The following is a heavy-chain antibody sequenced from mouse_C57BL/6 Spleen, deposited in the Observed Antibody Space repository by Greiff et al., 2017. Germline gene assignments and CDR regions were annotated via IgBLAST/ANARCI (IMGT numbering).Heavy chain of an antibody. CDR3: ARHRNY. CDR1: GYSITSGYY. V-gene: IGHV3-6*01. Sequence: EVKLMESGPGLVKPSQSLSLTCSVTGYSITSGYYWNWIRQFPGNKLEWMGYISYDGSNNYNPSLKNRISITRDTSKNQFFLKLNSVTTEDTATYYCARHRNYWGQGTTLTVSS. J-gene: IGHJ2*01. CDR2: ISYDGSN.